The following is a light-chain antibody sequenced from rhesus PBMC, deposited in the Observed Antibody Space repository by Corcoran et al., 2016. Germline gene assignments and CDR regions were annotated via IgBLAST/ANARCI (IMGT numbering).Light chain of an antibody. CDR3: QQHNNFPWT. V-gene: IGKV1-69*01. Sequence: DIQMTQSPPSLAASVGDRATITCRASQGISNWLAWYQQKPGKAPKLLIYRATNLETGVPSRFSGSGSGTDFTLTISSLQPEYIAPYYCQQHNNFPWTFGQGTKVEIK. J-gene: IGKJ1*01. CDR2: RAT. CDR1: QGISNW.